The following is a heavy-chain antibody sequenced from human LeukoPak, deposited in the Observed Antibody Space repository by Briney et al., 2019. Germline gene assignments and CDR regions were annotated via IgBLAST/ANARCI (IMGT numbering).Heavy chain of an antibody. CDR3: ASGYYDILTGWFWGMDV. Sequence: GGSLRLSCAASGFTFSSYGMHWVRQAPGKGLEWVAVIWYDGSNKYCADSVKGRFTISRDNSKNTLYLQMNSLRAEDTAVYYCASGYYDILTGWFWGMDVWGQGTTVTVSS. CDR2: IWYDGSNK. V-gene: IGHV3-33*01. D-gene: IGHD3-9*01. CDR1: GFTFSSYG. J-gene: IGHJ6*02.